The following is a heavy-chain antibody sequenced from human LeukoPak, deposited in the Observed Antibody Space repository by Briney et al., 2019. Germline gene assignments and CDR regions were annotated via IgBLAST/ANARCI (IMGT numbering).Heavy chain of an antibody. CDR2: IYYSGST. D-gene: IGHD3-10*01. Sequence: PSQTLSLTCTVSGGSISSGGYYWSWIRQHPGKGLEWIGYIYYSGSTYYNPSLKSRVTISVDTSKNRFSLKLSSVTAADTAVYYCARRGFGDYFDYWGQGTLVTVSS. CDR1: GGSISSGGYY. V-gene: IGHV4-31*03. CDR3: ARRGFGDYFDY. J-gene: IGHJ4*02.